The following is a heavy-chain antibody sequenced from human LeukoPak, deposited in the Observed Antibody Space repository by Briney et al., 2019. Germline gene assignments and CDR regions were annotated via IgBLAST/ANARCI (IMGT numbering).Heavy chain of an antibody. CDR1: GFTFSSYE. CDR3: ARIPTIFGYYYYYMDV. J-gene: IGHJ6*03. Sequence: PGGSLRLSCAASGFTFSSYEMNWVRQAPGRGLEWVSYISSSGSTIYYADSVKGRFTISRDNAKNSLYLQMNSLRAEDTAVYYCARIPTIFGYYYYYMDVWGKGTTVTVSS. V-gene: IGHV3-48*03. D-gene: IGHD3-3*01. CDR2: ISSSGSTI.